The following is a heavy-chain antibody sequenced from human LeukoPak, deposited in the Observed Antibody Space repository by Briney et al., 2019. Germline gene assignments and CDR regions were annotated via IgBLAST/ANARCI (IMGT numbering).Heavy chain of an antibody. J-gene: IGHJ4*02. CDR1: GGSFSGYY. Sequence: SETLSLTCAVYGGSFSGYYWSWIRQPPGKGLEWIGEINHSGSTNYNPSLKSRVTISVDTSKNQFSLKLSSVTAADTAVYYCARGRGYYYGSGSYYTDYWGQGTLVTVSS. V-gene: IGHV4-34*01. CDR3: ARGRGYYYGSGSYYTDY. CDR2: INHSGST. D-gene: IGHD3-10*01.